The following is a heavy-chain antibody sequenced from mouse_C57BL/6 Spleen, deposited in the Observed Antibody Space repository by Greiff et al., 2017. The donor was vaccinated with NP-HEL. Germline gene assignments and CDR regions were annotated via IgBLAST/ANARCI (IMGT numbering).Heavy chain of an antibody. CDR3: VRHDYDVFDY. J-gene: IGHJ2*01. CDR1: GFSFNTYA. V-gene: IGHV10-1*01. Sequence: EVQLVESGGGLVQPKGSLKLSCAASGFSFNTYAMNWVRQAPGKGLEWVARIRSKSNNYATYYADSVKDRFTISRDDSESMLYLQMNNLKTEDTAMYYCVRHDYDVFDYWGQGTTLTVSS. CDR2: IRSKSNNYAT. D-gene: IGHD2-4*01.